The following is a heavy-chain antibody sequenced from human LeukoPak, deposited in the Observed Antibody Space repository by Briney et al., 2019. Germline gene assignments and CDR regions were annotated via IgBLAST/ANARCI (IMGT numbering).Heavy chain of an antibody. Sequence: SETLSLTCTVSGGSISSGGYYWSWIRQHPGKGLEWIGYIYYSGSTNYNPSLKSRVTISVDTSKNQFSLKLSSVTAADTAVYYCAREVPGGSFDYWGQGTLVTVSS. CDR3: AREVPGGSFDY. D-gene: IGHD3-10*01. J-gene: IGHJ4*02. CDR2: IYYSGST. V-gene: IGHV4-61*08. CDR1: GGSISSGGYY.